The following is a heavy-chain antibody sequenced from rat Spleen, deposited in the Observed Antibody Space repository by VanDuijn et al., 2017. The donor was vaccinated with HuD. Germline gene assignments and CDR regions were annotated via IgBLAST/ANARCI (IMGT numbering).Heavy chain of an antibody. D-gene: IGHD1-1*01. V-gene: IGHV5-22*01. CDR1: GFTFSDYY. J-gene: IGHJ2*01. Sequence: EVQLVESGGDLVQPGRSLKLSCAASGFTFSDYYMAWVRQAPKKGLEWVASISYEGSSTYYGDSVKGRFTISRDNAKSTLYLQMDSLRSEDTATYYCARLRRGYYSGDDYFDYWGQGVMVTVSS. CDR2: ISYEGSST. CDR3: ARLRRGYYSGDDYFDY.